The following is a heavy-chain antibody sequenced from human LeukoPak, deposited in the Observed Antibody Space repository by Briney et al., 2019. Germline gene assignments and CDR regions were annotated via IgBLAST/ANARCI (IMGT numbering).Heavy chain of an antibody. D-gene: IGHD2-15*01. J-gene: IGHJ6*03. Sequence: SEALSLTCTVSGGSISSYYWSWIRQPPGKGLEWIGYIYYSGSTNYNPSLKSRVTISVDTSKNQFSLKLSSVTAADTAVYYCARDAVAANYYYYYMDVWGKGTTVTVSS. CDR1: GGSISSYY. V-gene: IGHV4-59*01. CDR2: IYYSGST. CDR3: ARDAVAANYYYYYMDV.